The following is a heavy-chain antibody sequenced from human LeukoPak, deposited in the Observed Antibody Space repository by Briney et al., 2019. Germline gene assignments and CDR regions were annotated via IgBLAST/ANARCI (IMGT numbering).Heavy chain of an antibody. Sequence: GGSLRLSCAASGFTFSSYAMHWVRQAPGKGLEWVAVISYDGSNKYYADSVKGRFTISRDNSKNTLYLQMNSLRAEDTAVYYCAKVPYYYDSSGYIVVDYWGQGTLVTVSS. CDR2: ISYDGSNK. CDR3: AKVPYYYDSSGYIVVDY. D-gene: IGHD3-22*01. V-gene: IGHV3-30*04. J-gene: IGHJ4*02. CDR1: GFTFSSYA.